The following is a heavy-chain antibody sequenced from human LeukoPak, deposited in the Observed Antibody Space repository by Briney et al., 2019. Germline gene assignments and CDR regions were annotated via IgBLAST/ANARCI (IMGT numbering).Heavy chain of an antibody. CDR2: VNLQGST. Sequence: SETLSLTCAVYGGSFSGHYWSWIRQPPGKGLEWIGEVNLQGSTNYNPSLMGRVAISVDKSENHVSLQLTSVTAADTAVYYCAREGGPYRPLDYSGQGTLVTVSS. V-gene: IGHV4-34*01. CDR1: GGSFSGHY. CDR3: AREGGPYRPLDY. J-gene: IGHJ4*02.